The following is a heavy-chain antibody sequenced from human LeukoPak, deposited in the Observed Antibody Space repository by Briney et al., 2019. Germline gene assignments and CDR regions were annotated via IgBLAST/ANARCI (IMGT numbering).Heavy chain of an antibody. CDR3: ARDWGHSSGWYWLDY. V-gene: IGHV1-18*01. CDR1: GYTFTSYG. D-gene: IGHD6-19*01. CDR2: ISAYNGNT. Sequence: SVKVSCKASGYTFTSYGISWVRQAPGQGHEWMGWISAYNGNTNYSQKLQGRVTMTTDTSTSTAYMELRSLRSDDTAVYYCARDWGHSSGWYWLDYWGQGTLVTVSS. J-gene: IGHJ4*02.